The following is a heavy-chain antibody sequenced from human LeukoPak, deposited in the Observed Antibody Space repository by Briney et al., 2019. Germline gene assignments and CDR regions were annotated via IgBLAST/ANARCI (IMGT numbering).Heavy chain of an antibody. D-gene: IGHD1-26*01. CDR1: GFTFSNYG. Sequence: GGSLRLSCAASGFTFSNYGMHWVRQAPGKGLEWVAVISYDESDKYYADSVKGRVTISRANSKSTLYLQMNSLRAEDTAVYYCARVVYYDYGMDVWGQGTTVTVSS. J-gene: IGHJ6*02. CDR2: ISYDESDK. CDR3: ARVVYYDYGMDV. V-gene: IGHV3-30*03.